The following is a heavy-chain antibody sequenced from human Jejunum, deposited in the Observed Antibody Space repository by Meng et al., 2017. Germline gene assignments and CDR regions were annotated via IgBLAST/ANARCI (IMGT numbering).Heavy chain of an antibody. V-gene: IGHV4-4*02. Sequence: QVPLQESGPRLVKPSGPLSLTCAVSGGSISSINWWSWVRQPPGRGLEWIGEIYHSGSTNSNASLNASLKSRVTISVDTSKKQFSLEVDPVTAADTAMYYCATFDFSVGYGDWGQGILVTVSS. CDR3: ATFDFSVGYGD. CDR1: GGSISSINW. CDR2: IYHSGST. J-gene: IGHJ4*02. D-gene: IGHD3-3*01.